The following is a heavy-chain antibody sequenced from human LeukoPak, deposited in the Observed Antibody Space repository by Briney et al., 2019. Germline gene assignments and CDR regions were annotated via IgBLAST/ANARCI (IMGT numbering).Heavy chain of an antibody. V-gene: IGHV3-20*04. Sequence: GGSLRLSCAASGFTFEDHGMSWVRHASGKGLEWVGDISWNGDTAGYADPVKGRFIISRDNAKNTLYLQMNSLRHEDTALYYCARDFGEDPDAMDVWGQGTMVTV. J-gene: IGHJ3*01. CDR2: ISWNGDTA. D-gene: IGHD3-3*01. CDR1: GFTFEDHG. CDR3: ARDFGEDPDAMDV.